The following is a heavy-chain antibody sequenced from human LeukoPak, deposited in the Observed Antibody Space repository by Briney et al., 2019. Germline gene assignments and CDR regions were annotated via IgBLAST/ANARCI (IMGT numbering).Heavy chain of an antibody. D-gene: IGHD2-15*01. J-gene: IGHJ6*03. CDR1: GFTFDDYG. Sequence: GGSLRLSCAASGFTFDDYGMSWVRQAPGKGLEWVSGISWNGGRTGYADSVMGRFTISRDSAKNSLYLQMNSLRAEDTAVYYCAKEGYCSGDTCYGGYYMDVWGKGTTVTISS. CDR3: AKEGYCSGDTCYGGYYMDV. CDR2: ISWNGGRT. V-gene: IGHV3-20*04.